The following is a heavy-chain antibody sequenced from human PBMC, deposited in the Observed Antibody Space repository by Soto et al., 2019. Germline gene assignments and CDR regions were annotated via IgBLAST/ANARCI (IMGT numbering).Heavy chain of an antibody. Sequence: QVQLQESGPGLVEPSQTLSLTCTVSGASVSSGYCWSWIRQPPGRGLEWIGHIYNGGSTYSSPSLESRVTLSLDTSKNQFSLRLSSVTAADTAVYYCARGPSADKVDYWGQGTLVTVSS. D-gene: IGHD3-3*01. CDR2: IYNGGST. V-gene: IGHV4-30-4*01. J-gene: IGHJ4*02. CDR1: GASVSSGYC. CDR3: ARGPSADKVDY.